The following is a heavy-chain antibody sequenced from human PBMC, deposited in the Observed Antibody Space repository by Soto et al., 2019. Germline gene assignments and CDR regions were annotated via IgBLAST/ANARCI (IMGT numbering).Heavy chain of an antibody. J-gene: IGHJ5*02. D-gene: IGHD3-9*01. CDR1: GGSISNNRW. CDR3: AGQWAAGYGAFDP. V-gene: IGHV4-4*02. CDR2: IHDRGST. Sequence: QVKLQESGPGLEKPSGTLSLTCAVSGGSISNNRWWTWVRQAPGKGLEWIGEIHDRGSTNYNLSLKSRATVAIDRSKNQFSLEMRAVTAADTSVYYCAGQWAAGYGAFDPWGQGTLVTVSS.